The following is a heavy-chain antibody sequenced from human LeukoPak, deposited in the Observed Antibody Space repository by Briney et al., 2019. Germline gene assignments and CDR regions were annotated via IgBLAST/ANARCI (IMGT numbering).Heavy chain of an antibody. D-gene: IGHD6-6*01. CDR3: ASGVVEYSSSHNWFDP. V-gene: IGHV4-34*01. CDR1: GGSFSGYY. J-gene: IGHJ5*02. Sequence: PSETLSLTCAVYGGSFSGYYWSWIRQPPGKGLEWIGEINHSGSTNYNPSLKSRVTISVDTSKNQFSLKLSSVTAADTAVYYCASGVVEYSSSHNWFDPWGQGTLVTVSS. CDR2: INHSGST.